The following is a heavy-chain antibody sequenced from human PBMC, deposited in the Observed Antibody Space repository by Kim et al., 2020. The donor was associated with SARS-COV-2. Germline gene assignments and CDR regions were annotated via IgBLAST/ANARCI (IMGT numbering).Heavy chain of an antibody. CDR1: GFTFSGYS. V-gene: IGHV3-21*01. CDR2: IRSSGSYI. CDR3: ARVRTSGWAYFDY. Sequence: GGSLRLSCAASGFTFSGYSMNWVRQAPGKGLEWISSIRSSGSYIYYADSMKGRFTISRDNARASLYLQMNSLRAEDTAVYYCARVRTSGWAYFDYWGQGT. J-gene: IGHJ4*02. D-gene: IGHD6-19*01.